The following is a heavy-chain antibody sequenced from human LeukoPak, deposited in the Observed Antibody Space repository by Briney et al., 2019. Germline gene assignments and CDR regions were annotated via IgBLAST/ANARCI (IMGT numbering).Heavy chain of an antibody. CDR2: IWYDGRKE. D-gene: IGHD6-13*01. J-gene: IGHJ4*02. Sequence: PGTSLRLSCAVSGFTFTSYGMHWVRQAPGKGLEWVALIWYDGRKEYYADSVKGRFTISRDDSRNTLYLQMNGLRAEDTAVYYCARLGSSWSSDYWGQGTLVTVSS. V-gene: IGHV3-33*01. CDR3: ARLGSSWSSDY. CDR1: GFTFTSYG.